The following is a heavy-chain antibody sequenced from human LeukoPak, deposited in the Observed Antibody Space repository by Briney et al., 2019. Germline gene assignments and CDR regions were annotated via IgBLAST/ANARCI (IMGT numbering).Heavy chain of an antibody. Sequence: GGSLRLSCAASGFTFSSYAMSWVRQARGKGLEWVSGTSGSGGSTYYADSVKGRFTISRDNSKNTLYLQMNSLRAEDTAVYYCAKDLLYWDYWGQGTLVTVSS. CDR3: AKDLLYWDY. V-gene: IGHV3-23*01. CDR1: GFTFSSYA. D-gene: IGHD2-2*02. J-gene: IGHJ4*02. CDR2: TSGSGGST.